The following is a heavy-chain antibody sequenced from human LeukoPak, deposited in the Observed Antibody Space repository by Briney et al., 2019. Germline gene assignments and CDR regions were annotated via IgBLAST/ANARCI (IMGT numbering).Heavy chain of an antibody. D-gene: IGHD6-13*01. V-gene: IGHV4-59*08. Sequence: SETLSLTCTVSGGSVTSYDCNWVRQPPGRGLEWIGYIYYSGGTNYNPSLESRVTISLETAKNQFSLKLRSVTAEDTAVYYCATTGATSPSSASWFNIEYWGQGTPVPVSS. J-gene: IGHJ4*02. CDR2: IYYSGGT. CDR1: GGSVTSYD. CDR3: ATTGATSPSSASWFNIEY.